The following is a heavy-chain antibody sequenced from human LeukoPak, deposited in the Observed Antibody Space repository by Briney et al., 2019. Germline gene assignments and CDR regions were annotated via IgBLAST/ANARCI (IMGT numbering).Heavy chain of an antibody. J-gene: IGHJ6*03. Sequence: GGPLRLSCAASGFTFSSYAMSWVRQAPGKGLEWVSAISGSGGSTYYADSVKGRFTISRDNSKNTLYLQMNSLRAEDTAVYYCAMGYCSGGSCYGYYYYYMDVWGKGTTVTVSS. CDR2: ISGSGGST. D-gene: IGHD2-15*01. V-gene: IGHV3-23*01. CDR3: AMGYCSGGSCYGYYYYYMDV. CDR1: GFTFSSYA.